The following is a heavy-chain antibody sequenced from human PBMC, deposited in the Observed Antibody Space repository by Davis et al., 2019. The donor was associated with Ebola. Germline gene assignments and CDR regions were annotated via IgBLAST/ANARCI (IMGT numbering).Heavy chain of an antibody. D-gene: IGHD3-22*01. CDR3: GRQSHNSGFDY. J-gene: IGHJ4*02. CDR1: GGSMSISGYY. CDR2: IYYSGTT. Sequence: MPSETLSLTCTVSGGSMSISGYYWTWIRQPPGKGPQWIGSIYYSGTTYYNPSLKSRVTITVDTSKSQFSLKLNSVTGADTAVYYCGRQSHNSGFDYWGQGPLVTVSS. V-gene: IGHV4-39*01.